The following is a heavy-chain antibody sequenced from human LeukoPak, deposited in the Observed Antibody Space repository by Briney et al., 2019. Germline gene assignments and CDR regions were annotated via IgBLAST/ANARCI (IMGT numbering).Heavy chain of an antibody. CDR2: ISAYNGNT. CDR1: GYTFTSYG. D-gene: IGHD3-22*01. CDR3: ARARWYYDSSAYYFDY. V-gene: IGHV1-18*01. Sequence: ASVKVSCKASGYTFTSYGISWVRQASGQGLEWMGWISAYNGNTNYAQKLQGRVTMTTDTSTSAAYMEVRSLRSDDTAVYYCARARWYYDSSAYYFDYWGQGTLVTVSS. J-gene: IGHJ4*02.